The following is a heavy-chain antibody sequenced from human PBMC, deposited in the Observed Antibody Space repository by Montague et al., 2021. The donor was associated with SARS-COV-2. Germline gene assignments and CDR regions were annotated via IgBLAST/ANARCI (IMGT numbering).Heavy chain of an antibody. CDR3: VRGPRLGEFSLMVDS. J-gene: IGHJ4*02. CDR1: GVVELRRRSE. V-gene: IGHV4-31*03. D-gene: IGHD3-16*02. CDR2: LEYSEKT. Sequence: TLSLTCTVSGVVELRRRSEEHTSELQSLASLVCRRLLEYSEKTLYNASLKSRVTLAMDTSKSQLSLRLTSVTAADTAVYYCVRGPRLGEFSLMVDSWGQGTLVNVS.